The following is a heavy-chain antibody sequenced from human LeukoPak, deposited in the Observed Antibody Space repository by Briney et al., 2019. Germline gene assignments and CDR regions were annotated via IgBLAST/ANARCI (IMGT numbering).Heavy chain of an antibody. Sequence: SETLSLTCTVSGGSISSSSYYWGWIRQPPGTGLEWIGSIYYSGSTYYNPSLKSRVTISVDTSKNQFSLKLSSVTAAGTAVYYCARKQYYYDSSGYSNWFDPWGQGTLVTVSS. CDR1: GGSISSSSYY. J-gene: IGHJ5*02. V-gene: IGHV4-39*01. CDR3: ARKQYYYDSSGYSNWFDP. D-gene: IGHD3-22*01. CDR2: IYYSGST.